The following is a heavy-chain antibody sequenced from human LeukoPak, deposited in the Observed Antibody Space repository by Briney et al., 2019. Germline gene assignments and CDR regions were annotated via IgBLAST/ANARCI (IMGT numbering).Heavy chain of an antibody. V-gene: IGHV1-69*06. CDR2: IIPIFGTA. J-gene: IGHJ5*02. Sequence: GASVKVSCKASGGTFNSYAISWVRQAPGQGLEWMGGIIPIFGTANYAQKFQGRVTITADKSTSTAYMELSSLRSEDTAVYYCARDGIAARFDPWGQGTLVTVSS. CDR1: GGTFNSYA. D-gene: IGHD6-13*01. CDR3: ARDGIAARFDP.